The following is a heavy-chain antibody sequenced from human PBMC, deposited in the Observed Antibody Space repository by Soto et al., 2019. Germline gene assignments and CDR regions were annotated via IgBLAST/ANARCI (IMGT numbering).Heavy chain of an antibody. Sequence: ASVKVSCKASGYTFTSYYMHWVRQAPGQGLEWMGIINPSGGSTSYAQKFQGRVTMTRDTSTSTVYMELSSLRSEDTAVYYCARDGRGSYYGAGIDYWGQGTLVTVSS. CDR3: ARDGRGSYYGAGIDY. D-gene: IGHD1-26*01. V-gene: IGHV1-46*01. CDR2: INPSGGST. J-gene: IGHJ4*02. CDR1: GYTFTSYY.